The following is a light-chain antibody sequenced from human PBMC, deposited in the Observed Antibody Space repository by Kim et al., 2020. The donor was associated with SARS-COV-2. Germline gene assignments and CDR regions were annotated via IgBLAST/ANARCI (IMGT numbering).Light chain of an antibody. V-gene: IGKV3-20*01. CDR2: GAS. CDR3: QQYGSSPRAGYT. CDR1: QSVSSSY. J-gene: IGKJ2*01. Sequence: EIVLTQSPGTLSLSPGERATLSCRASQSVSSSYLAWYQQKPGQAPRLLIYGASSRATGIPDRFSGSGSGTDFTLTISSLEPEDFAVYYCQQYGSSPRAGYTFGQGTKLEI.